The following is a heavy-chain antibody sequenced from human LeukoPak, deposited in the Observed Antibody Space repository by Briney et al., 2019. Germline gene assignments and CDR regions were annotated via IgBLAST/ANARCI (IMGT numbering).Heavy chain of an antibody. J-gene: IGHJ6*02. CDR3: AKDMVAGAGSSYGMDV. D-gene: IGHD6-19*01. V-gene: IGHV3-9*01. CDR2: ISWNSGSI. CDR1: GFTFDDYA. Sequence: GGSLRLSCAASGFTFDDYAMHWVRQAPGKGLEWVSGISWNSGSIGYADSVKGRFTISRDNAKNPLYLQMNSLRAEDTALYYCAKDMVAGAGSSYGMDVWGQGTTVTVSS.